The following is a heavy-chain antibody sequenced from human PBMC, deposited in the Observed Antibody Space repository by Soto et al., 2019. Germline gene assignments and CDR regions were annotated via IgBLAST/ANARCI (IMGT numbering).Heavy chain of an antibody. CDR1: GDSIGTINYY. Sequence: QLQLQESGPGLVKPSETLSVTCSVSGDSIGTINYYWGWLRQPPGKVPEWIGSIYYSGSTHYNPSLWGRDTIYVETSKNQFSLRLSSVTAADTSVYYCARHPGYTVPTVYATHYFDDWGQGVLVTVSS. J-gene: IGHJ4*02. CDR2: IYYSGST. V-gene: IGHV4-39*01. CDR3: ARHPGYTVPTVYATHYFDD. D-gene: IGHD2-8*01.